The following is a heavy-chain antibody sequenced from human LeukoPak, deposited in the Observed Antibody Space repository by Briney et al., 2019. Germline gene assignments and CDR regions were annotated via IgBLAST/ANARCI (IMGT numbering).Heavy chain of an antibody. V-gene: IGHV1-46*01. D-gene: IGHD2-15*01. CDR2: INPSGGSGGST. CDR1: GYTFTSYY. J-gene: IGHJ4*02. Sequence: ASVKVSFRAFGYTFTSYYIHWVRQAPGQGLEWMGIINPSGGSGGSTSDAQKFQGRVTMTRDTSTSTVHMELSSLRSEDTAVYFCARDLSSDIVVAYYFDYWGQGTLVTVSS. CDR3: ARDLSSDIVVAYYFDY.